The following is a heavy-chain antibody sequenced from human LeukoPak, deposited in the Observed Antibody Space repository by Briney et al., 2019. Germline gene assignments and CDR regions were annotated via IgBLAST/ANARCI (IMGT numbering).Heavy chain of an antibody. D-gene: IGHD3-3*01. J-gene: IGHJ4*02. CDR1: GFTFSSYA. V-gene: IGHV3-21*01. Sequence: GGSLRLSCAASGFTFSSYAMTWVRQAPGKGLEWVSSISSSSSYIYYADSVKGRFTISRDNAKNSLFLQMNSLRAEDTAVYYCPGSYDLWSGYEGWGQGTLVTVSS. CDR3: PGSYDLWSGYEG. CDR2: ISSSSSYI.